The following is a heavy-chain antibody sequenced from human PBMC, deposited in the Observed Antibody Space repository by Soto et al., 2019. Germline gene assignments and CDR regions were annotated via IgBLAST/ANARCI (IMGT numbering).Heavy chain of an antibody. CDR1: GYTFTSYG. V-gene: IGHV1-18*01. CDR2: ISAYNGNT. D-gene: IGHD1-26*01. CDR3: ARDITGATGDY. Sequence: AXVKVSCKASGYTFTSYGISWVRQAPGQGLEWMGWISAYNGNTNYAQKLQGRVTMTTDTSTSTAYVELRSLRYDDTAVYYCARDITGATGDYWGQGTLVTVSS. J-gene: IGHJ4*02.